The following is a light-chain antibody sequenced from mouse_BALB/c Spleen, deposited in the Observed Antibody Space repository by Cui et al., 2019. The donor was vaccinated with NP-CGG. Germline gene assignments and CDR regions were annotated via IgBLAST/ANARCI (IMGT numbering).Light chain of an antibody. CDR2: GTN. V-gene: IGLV1*01. CDR1: TGAITTSNY. Sequence: QAVLTSETSLTTSPGETVTLTCRSSTGAITTSNYDNWVQEKPDHLFTGLIGGTNNRAPGVPARFSGSLIGDKAALTITGAQTEDEAIYFCALWYSNHWVFGGGTKLTVL. J-gene: IGLJ1*01. CDR3: ALWYSNHWV.